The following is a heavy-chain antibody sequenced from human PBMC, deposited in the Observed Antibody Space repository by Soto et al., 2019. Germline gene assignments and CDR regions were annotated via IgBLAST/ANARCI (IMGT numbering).Heavy chain of an antibody. J-gene: IGHJ5*02. D-gene: IGHD6-13*01. Sequence: SETLSLTCTVSGGSISSSSYYWGWIRQPPGKGLEWIGSIYYSGSTYYNPSLKSRVTISVDTSKNQFSLKLSSVTAADTAVYYCATGQDSSSWYVWFDPWGQGTLVTVSS. CDR2: IYYSGST. CDR1: GGSISSSSYY. CDR3: ATGQDSSSWYVWFDP. V-gene: IGHV4-39*01.